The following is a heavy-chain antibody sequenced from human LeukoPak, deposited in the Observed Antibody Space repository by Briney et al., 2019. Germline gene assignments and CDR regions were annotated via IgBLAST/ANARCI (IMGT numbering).Heavy chain of an antibody. J-gene: IGHJ4*02. CDR2: ISAYNGNT. CDR3: ARSRRDCSSTSCLFDY. CDR1: GYTFTSYG. V-gene: IGHV1-18*01. D-gene: IGHD2-2*01. Sequence: GASVKVSCKASGYTFTSYGISWVRQAPGQGLEWMVWISAYNGNTNYAQKLQGRVTMTTDTSTSTAYMELRSLRSDDTAVYYCARSRRDCSSTSCLFDYWGQGTLVTVSS.